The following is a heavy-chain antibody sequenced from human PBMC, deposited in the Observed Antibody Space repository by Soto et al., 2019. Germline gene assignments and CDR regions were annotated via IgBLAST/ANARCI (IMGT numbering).Heavy chain of an antibody. Sequence: SETLSLTCTVSGGSISSYYWSWIRQPPGKGLEWIGYIYYSGSTNYNPSLKSRVTISVDTSKNQFSLKLSSVTAADTAVYYCARTHTDFWSGYYFDYWGQGTLVTVSS. D-gene: IGHD3-3*01. CDR3: ARTHTDFWSGYYFDY. CDR1: GGSISSYY. J-gene: IGHJ4*02. V-gene: IGHV4-59*01. CDR2: IYYSGST.